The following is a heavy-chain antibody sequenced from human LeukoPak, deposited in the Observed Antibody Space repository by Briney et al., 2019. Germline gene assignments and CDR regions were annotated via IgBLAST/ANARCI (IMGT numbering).Heavy chain of an antibody. V-gene: IGHV4-59*01. D-gene: IGHD3-22*01. Sequence: SETLSLTCTVSGGSISSYYWSWIRQPPGKGLEWIGYIYYSGSTNYNPSLKSRVTMSVGTSKNQFSLKLSSVTAADTAVYYCARGNYYDSRTYYRAFDIWGQGTMVTVSS. CDR3: ARGNYYDSRTYYRAFDI. CDR2: IYYSGST. J-gene: IGHJ3*02. CDR1: GGSISSYY.